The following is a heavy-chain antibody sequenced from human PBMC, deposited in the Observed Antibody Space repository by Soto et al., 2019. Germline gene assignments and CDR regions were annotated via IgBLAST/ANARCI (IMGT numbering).Heavy chain of an antibody. D-gene: IGHD3-10*01. Sequence: SETLSLTCTVSGGSVSSGSYYWSWIRQPPGKGLEWIGYIYYSGSTNYNPSLKSRVTISVDTSKNQFSLKLSSVTAADTAVYYCAREISAVRGVIITSYYFDYWGQGTLVTVS. J-gene: IGHJ4*02. CDR3: AREISAVRGVIITSYYFDY. V-gene: IGHV4-61*01. CDR2: IYYSGST. CDR1: GGSVSSGSYY.